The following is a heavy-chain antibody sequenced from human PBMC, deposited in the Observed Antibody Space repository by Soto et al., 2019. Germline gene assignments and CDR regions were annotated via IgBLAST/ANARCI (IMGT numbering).Heavy chain of an antibody. CDR2: IYYSGST. Sequence: SETLSLTCTVSGGSISSYYWSWIRQPPGKGLEWIGYIYYSGSTNYNPSLKSRVTISVDTSKNQFSLKLSSATAADTAVYYCARAGYDFWSGYYIPYSPGYYYYYYMDVWGKGTTVTVSS. D-gene: IGHD3-3*01. V-gene: IGHV4-59*01. CDR1: GGSISSYY. CDR3: ARAGYDFWSGYYIPYSPGYYYYYYMDV. J-gene: IGHJ6*03.